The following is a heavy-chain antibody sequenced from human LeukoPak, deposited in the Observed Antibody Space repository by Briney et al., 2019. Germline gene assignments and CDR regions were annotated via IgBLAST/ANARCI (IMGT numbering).Heavy chain of an antibody. Sequence: SETLSLTCTVSGGSISSGTYYWGWIRQPPGKGLECIGTIYYSASTSYNPSLKSRVTISVDTSKNQFSLKLTSVTAADTAVYYCAGTYRLRRFDPWGQGTLVTASS. D-gene: IGHD2-2*02. J-gene: IGHJ5*02. V-gene: IGHV4-39*01. CDR1: GGSISSGTYY. CDR3: AGTYRLRRFDP. CDR2: IYYSAST.